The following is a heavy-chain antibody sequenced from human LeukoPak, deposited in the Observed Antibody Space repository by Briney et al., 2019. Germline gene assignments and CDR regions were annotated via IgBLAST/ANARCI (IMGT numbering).Heavy chain of an antibody. V-gene: IGHV4-39*01. D-gene: IGHD3-10*01. CDR2: IYYSGTT. CDR1: GGSISSSSYY. Sequence: SETLSLTCTVSGGSISSSSYYWGWIRQPPGMGLEWIGSIYYSGTTYYNPSLKSRVTISVDTSNNQFSLKLSSVTAADTAVYYCARGDYYYGSGSLAYFDSWGQGTLVTVSS. J-gene: IGHJ4*02. CDR3: ARGDYYYGSGSLAYFDS.